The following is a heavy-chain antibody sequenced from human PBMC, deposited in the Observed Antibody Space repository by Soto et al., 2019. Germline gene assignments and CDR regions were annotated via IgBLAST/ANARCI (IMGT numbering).Heavy chain of an antibody. CDR2: IYHSGNT. CDR1: GDSISSSNW. J-gene: IGHJ4*02. V-gene: IGHV4-4*02. D-gene: IGHD1-1*01. CDR3: ARLDGFGY. Sequence: QVQLQESGPGLVKPSGTLSLTCAVSGDSISSSNWWSWVRQPPGKGLEWIGEIYHSGNTNYNPSLKGRFTISVDKSKNQFSLKRTSVTDADTAVYYWARLDGFGYWGQGTLVTVSS.